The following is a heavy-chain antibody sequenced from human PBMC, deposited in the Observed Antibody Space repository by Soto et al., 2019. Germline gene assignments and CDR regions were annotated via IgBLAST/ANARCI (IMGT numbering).Heavy chain of an antibody. CDR1: GLIFSYVW. CDR3: TTSNLGVDF. J-gene: IGHJ4*02. Sequence: GGSLRLSCAASGLIFSYVWMTWVRQAPGKGLEWVGRIKTKPDDGTIDYAAPVRGRFTISRDDSKNTLYLQMTSLTPDDTGVYYCTTSNLGVDFWGPGTLVTVSS. V-gene: IGHV3-15*01. CDR2: IKTKPDDGTI. D-gene: IGHD1-1*01.